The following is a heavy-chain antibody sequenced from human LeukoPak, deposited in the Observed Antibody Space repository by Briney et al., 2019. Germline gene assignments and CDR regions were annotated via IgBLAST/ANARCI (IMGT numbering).Heavy chain of an antibody. CDR1: GVTVSSNY. D-gene: IGHD4-17*01. CDR2: IYSGGTT. Sequence: PGGSLRLSCAVSGVTVSSNYMSWVRQAPGKGLEWVSVIYSGGTTYYADAVKGRFTISRDNSKNTLYLQMSSLRAEDTAVYYCARVDSGDHQYFQQWGQGTLVTVSS. V-gene: IGHV3-53*01. J-gene: IGHJ1*01. CDR3: ARVDSGDHQYFQQ.